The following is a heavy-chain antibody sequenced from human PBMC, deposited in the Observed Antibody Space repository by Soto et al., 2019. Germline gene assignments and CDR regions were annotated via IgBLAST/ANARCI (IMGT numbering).Heavy chain of an antibody. CDR1: GYSFTSYW. CDR3: ARLGPVVAAYFSPSY. D-gene: IGHD2-15*01. CDR2: IYPGDSDT. Sequence: PGESLKISCKGSGYSFTSYWIGWVRQMPGKGLEWMGIIYPGDSDTRYSPSFQGQVTISADKSISTAYLQWSSLKASDTAMYYCARLGPVVAAYFSPSYWGQGTLVTVSS. J-gene: IGHJ4*02. V-gene: IGHV5-51*01.